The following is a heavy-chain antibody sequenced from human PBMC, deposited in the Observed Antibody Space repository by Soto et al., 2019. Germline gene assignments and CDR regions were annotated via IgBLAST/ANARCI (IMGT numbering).Heavy chain of an antibody. CDR3: VVAYGGHDCYRSFDY. CDR2: SYFTGTT. CDR1: GGSIGSSGYY. J-gene: IGHJ4*02. D-gene: IGHD2-21*02. Sequence: SETLSLTCTVSGGSIGSSGYYWGWIRQSPGKGLEWIGTSYFTGTTYYNPSLKSRLTISEDTSKNQFSLKLTSVTAADTAMYFCVVAYGGHDCYRSFDYWGQGTLVTVSS. V-gene: IGHV4-39*01.